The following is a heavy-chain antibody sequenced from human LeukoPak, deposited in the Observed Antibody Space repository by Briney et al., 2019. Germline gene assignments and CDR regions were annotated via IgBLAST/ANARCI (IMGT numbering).Heavy chain of an antibody. J-gene: IGHJ3*02. CDR3: ARAGSRATNDAFDI. CDR2: IYLSGST. V-gene: IGHV4-30-2*01. D-gene: IGHD1-26*01. CDR1: GASISSVGYS. Sequence: KPSQTLSLTCAVAGASISSVGYSWSWIRQPPGKGQEWIGYIYLSGSTYYNPSLKSRVTISVDSSKIQFSLKLSSVTAADTAVYYCARAGSRATNDAFDIWGQGTMVTVSS.